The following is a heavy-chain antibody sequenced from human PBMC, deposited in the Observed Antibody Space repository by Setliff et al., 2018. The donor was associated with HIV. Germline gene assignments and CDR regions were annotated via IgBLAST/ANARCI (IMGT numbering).Heavy chain of an antibody. J-gene: IGHJ3*01. CDR2: IIPPLGTA. CDR3: AREEYDRDF. D-gene: IGHD3-22*01. CDR1: GGSFRNYA. Sequence: ASVKVSCKASGGSFRNYAISWVRQAPGQGLEWMGGIIPPLGTANYAQRFQGRVTIIADESTSTAYMELTSLRSKDTAVYYCAREEYDRDFWGQGTKVTVSS. V-gene: IGHV1-69*13.